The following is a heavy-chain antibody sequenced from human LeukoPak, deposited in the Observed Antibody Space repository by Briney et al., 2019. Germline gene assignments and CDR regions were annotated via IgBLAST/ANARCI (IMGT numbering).Heavy chain of an antibody. Sequence: GSLRLSCAASGFTFSSYSMNWVRQAPGKGLEWIGSIYYSGSTYYNPSLKSRVTISVDTSKNQFPLKLSSVTAADTAVYYCASGGGDDYGDYAVHYWGQGTLVTVSS. CDR1: GFTFSSYSMN. CDR3: ASGGGDDYGDYAVHY. V-gene: IGHV4-59*05. CDR2: IYYSGST. D-gene: IGHD4-17*01. J-gene: IGHJ4*02.